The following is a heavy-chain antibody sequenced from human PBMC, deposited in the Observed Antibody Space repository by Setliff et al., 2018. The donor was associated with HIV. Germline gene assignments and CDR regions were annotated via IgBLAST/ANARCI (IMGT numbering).Heavy chain of an antibody. V-gene: IGHV4-39*01. D-gene: IGHD3-16*01. CDR2: IYYHGST. CDR1: GGSISSTNYF. CDR3: VNPSGAMGDFDS. Sequence: SETLSLTCTVSGGSISSTNYFWGWIRQPPGKGLEWIGTIYYHGSTYYNPSLKSRVTISIDTSKNQFSLQLTSVTAADTTVYYCVNPSGAMGDFDSWGQGTLVTVSS. J-gene: IGHJ4*02.